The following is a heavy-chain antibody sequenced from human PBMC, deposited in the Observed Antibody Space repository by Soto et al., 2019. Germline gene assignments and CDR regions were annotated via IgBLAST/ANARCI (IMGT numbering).Heavy chain of an antibody. CDR2: LSGSGGST. Sequence: EVQLLESGGGLVQPGGSLRLSCAASGFTFSSYAMSWVRQAPGKGLEWVSALSGSGGSTYYTDSVKGRFTISRDSSKNTLYLEMDSLRADDTAVYYCAKDRGSYGYGRGFDYWGQGTLVTVSS. CDR3: AKDRGSYGYGRGFDY. J-gene: IGHJ4*02. D-gene: IGHD5-18*01. V-gene: IGHV3-23*01. CDR1: GFTFSSYA.